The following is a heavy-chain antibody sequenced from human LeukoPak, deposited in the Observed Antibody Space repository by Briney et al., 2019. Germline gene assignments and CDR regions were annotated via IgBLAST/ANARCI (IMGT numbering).Heavy chain of an antibody. J-gene: IGHJ4*02. CDR2: ISYDGSNK. CDR1: GFTFSSYG. Sequence: GGSLRLSCAASGFTFSSYGMHWVRQAPGKGLEWVAVISYDGSNKYYADSVKGRFTISRDKSKNTLYLQMNSLRAEDTAVYYCAKSDDIVATIYDYWGQGTLVTVSS. CDR3: AKSDDIVATIYDY. D-gene: IGHD5-12*01. V-gene: IGHV3-30*18.